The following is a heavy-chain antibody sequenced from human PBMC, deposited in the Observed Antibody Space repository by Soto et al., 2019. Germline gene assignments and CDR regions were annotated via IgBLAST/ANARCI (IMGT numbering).Heavy chain of an antibody. V-gene: IGHV3-23*01. Sequence: GGSLRLSCAASGLIFKNNAMTWVRQAPGQGLEWVATISSSGATTYYADSVKGRFTISRDNSKDTLYLLMSSLRVGDTAVYYCASLGVGDWANYYYYYGMDVWGQGTTVTVSS. CDR2: ISSSGATT. CDR1: GLIFKNNA. D-gene: IGHD2-21*02. J-gene: IGHJ6*02. CDR3: ASLGVGDWANYYYYYGMDV.